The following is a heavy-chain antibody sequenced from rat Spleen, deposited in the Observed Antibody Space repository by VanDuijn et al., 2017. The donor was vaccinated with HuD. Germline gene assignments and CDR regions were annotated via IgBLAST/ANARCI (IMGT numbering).Heavy chain of an antibody. CDR1: GFTFSNAA. CDR3: ARAGYLRDWYFDF. D-gene: IGHD2-2*01. CDR2: ITNTGGSI. Sequence: EVQVVESGGGLVQPKESLKISCAASGFTFSNAAVYWVRQAPGKGLEWVASITNTGGSIYYPDSVKGRFTVSRDNAQNTLYLQMNSLRSEDTATYYGARAGYLRDWYFDFWGPGTMVTVSS. V-gene: IGHV5-31*01. J-gene: IGHJ1*01.